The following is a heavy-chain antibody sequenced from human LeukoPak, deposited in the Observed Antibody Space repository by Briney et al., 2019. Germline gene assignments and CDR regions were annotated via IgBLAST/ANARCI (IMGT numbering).Heavy chain of an antibody. D-gene: IGHD3-3*01. CDR3: ARGSILRFLEWSPFDP. J-gene: IGHJ5*02. CDR2: IYYSGST. Sequence: SETLSLTCTVSGGSISSYYWSWIRQPPGKGLEWIGYIYYSGSTNYNPSLKSRVTISVDTSKNQFSLKLSSVTAADTAVYYCARGSILRFLEWSPFDPWGQGTLVTVSS. CDR1: GGSISSYY. V-gene: IGHV4-59*01.